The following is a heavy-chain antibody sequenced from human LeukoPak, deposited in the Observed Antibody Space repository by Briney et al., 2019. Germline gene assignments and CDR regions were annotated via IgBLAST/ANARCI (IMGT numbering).Heavy chain of an antibody. D-gene: IGHD2-2*01. CDR3: ARAHQGGTSCLDY. V-gene: IGHV3-11*01. CDR2: ISSSGSTI. CDR1: GFTFSDYY. J-gene: IGHJ4*02. Sequence: GGSLRLSCAASGFTFSDYYMSSIRQAPGKGLEWVSYISSSGSTIYYADSVKGRFTISRDNAKNSLYLQMNSLRAEDTAVYYCARAHQGGTSCLDYWGQGTLVTVSS.